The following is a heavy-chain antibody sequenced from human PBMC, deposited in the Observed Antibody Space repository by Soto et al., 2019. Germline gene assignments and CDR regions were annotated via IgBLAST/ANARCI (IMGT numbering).Heavy chain of an antibody. V-gene: IGHV4-39*01. J-gene: IGHJ5*02. CDR1: GGSISSGTYY. CDR2: MYYSGST. CDR3: ARLHCNSPNCVPLGP. D-gene: IGHD2-2*01. Sequence: PLETLSLTCTVSGGSISSGTYYWGWIRQPPGKGLEWIGSMYYSGSTSYNPSLKSRVTMSADTSKNQLSLRLSSVTAADTAVYYCARLHCNSPNCVPLGPWGQGTLVTVSS.